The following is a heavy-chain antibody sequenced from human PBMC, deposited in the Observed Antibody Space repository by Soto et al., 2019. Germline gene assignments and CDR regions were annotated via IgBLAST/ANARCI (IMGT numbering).Heavy chain of an antibody. D-gene: IGHD3-22*01. CDR1: GYTFTSYG. J-gene: IGHJ3*02. CDR2: ISAYNGNT. CDR3: ARGPRNYDISGYYFFCPLTDAFDI. V-gene: IGHV1-18*01. Sequence: ASVKVSCKASGYTFTSYGISWVRQAPGQGLEWMGWISAYNGNTNYAQKLQGRVTMTTDTSTSTAYVELRSLRSDDTAVYYCARGPRNYDISGYYFFCPLTDAFDIWGQGTIVTVS.